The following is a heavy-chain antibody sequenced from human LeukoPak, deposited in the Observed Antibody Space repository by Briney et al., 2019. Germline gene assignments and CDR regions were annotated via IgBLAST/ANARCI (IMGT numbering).Heavy chain of an antibody. J-gene: IGHJ4*02. CDR3: TTVDTTMV. D-gene: IGHD5-18*01. V-gene: IGHV3-73*01. CDR2: IRSKANSYAT. Sequence: GGSLRLSCAASWFTFSASTMHWVRQASGKGLEWVGRIRSKANSYATAYAPSVKGRFTISRDDSKNTAYLQMDSLETEDTAVYYCTTVDTTMVWGQGTLVTVSS. CDR1: WFTFSAST.